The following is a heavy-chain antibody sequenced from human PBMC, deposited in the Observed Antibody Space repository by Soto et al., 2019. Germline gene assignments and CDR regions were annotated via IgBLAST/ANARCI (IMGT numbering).Heavy chain of an antibody. CDR2: IYWNGDE. D-gene: IGHD5-12*01. CDR1: GFSLSTSGVG. CDR3: AHRDGYNYVFFY. Sequence: GPTLVNPKQTLTLTCTFSGFSLSTSGVGVGWIRQPPGKALEWLAFIYWNGDERYSPSLKNRLTITKDTSKNQVVLTMTNVDPVDTATYYCAHRDGYNYVFFYWGQGTLVTVSS. J-gene: IGHJ4*02. V-gene: IGHV2-5*01.